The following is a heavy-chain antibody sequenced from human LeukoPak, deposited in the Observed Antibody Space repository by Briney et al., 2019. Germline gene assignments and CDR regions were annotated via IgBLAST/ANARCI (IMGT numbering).Heavy chain of an antibody. CDR3: ARDMFIVWDVDTAMGNWFDP. D-gene: IGHD5-18*01. CDR1: GYTFTSYG. V-gene: IGHV1-18*01. CDR2: ISAYNGNT. Sequence: ASVKVSCKASGYTFTSYGISWVRQAPGQGPEWMGWISAYNGNTNYAQKLQGRVTMTTDTSTSTAYMELRSLRSDDTAVYYCARDMFIVWDVDTAMGNWFDPWGQGTLVTVSS. J-gene: IGHJ5*02.